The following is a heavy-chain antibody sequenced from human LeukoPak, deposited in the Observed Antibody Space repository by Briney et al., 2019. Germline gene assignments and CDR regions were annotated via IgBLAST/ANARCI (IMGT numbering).Heavy chain of an antibody. CDR3: AKHFGAGTFSVRYGLDV. V-gene: IGHV3-66*04. CDR1: GFTVSSNY. CDR2: IYSGGST. Sequence: PGGSLRLSCAASGFTVSSNYMSWVRQAPGKGLEWVSVIYSGGSTYYADSVKGRFTISRDNSKNTLYLEVNSLRAEDTAEYYCAKHFGAGTFSVRYGLDVWGQGTTVTVSS. D-gene: IGHD3-10*01. J-gene: IGHJ6*02.